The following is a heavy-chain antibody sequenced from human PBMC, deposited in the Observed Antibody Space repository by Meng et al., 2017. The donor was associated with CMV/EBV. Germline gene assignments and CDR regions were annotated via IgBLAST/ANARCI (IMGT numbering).Heavy chain of an antibody. D-gene: IGHD2-2*01. Sequence: GESLKISCAASGFTFSSYAMSWVRQAPGKGLEWVSVIYSGGSSTYYADSVKGRFTISRDNSKNTLYLQMNSLRAEDTAVYYCARDYYCSSTSCWTGSYSYGMDVWGQGTTVTVSS. V-gene: IGHV3-23*03. CDR2: IYSGGSST. CDR1: GFTFSSYA. J-gene: IGHJ6*02. CDR3: ARDYYCSSTSCWTGSYSYGMDV.